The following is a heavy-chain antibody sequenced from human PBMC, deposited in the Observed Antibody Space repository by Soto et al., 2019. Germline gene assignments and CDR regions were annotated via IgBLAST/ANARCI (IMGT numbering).Heavy chain of an antibody. CDR2: ISGSGGST. CDR1: GFTFSSYA. Sequence: EVQLLESGGGLVQPGGSLRLSCAASGFTFSSYAMSWVRQAPGKGLEWVSAISGSGGSTYYADSVKGRFTISRDNSKNTLYLQMNSLRDEDTAVYYCGKGWIAVYYCGMAVWGQGTKVTVSS. V-gene: IGHV3-23*01. D-gene: IGHD6-19*01. CDR3: GKGWIAVYYCGMAV. J-gene: IGHJ6*02.